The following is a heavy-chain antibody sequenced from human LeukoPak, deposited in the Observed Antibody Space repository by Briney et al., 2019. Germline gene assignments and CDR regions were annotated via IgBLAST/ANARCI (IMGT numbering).Heavy chain of an antibody. CDR3: ARRLIRKKYYYGSGSCGYFDY. Sequence: ASVKVSCKASGYTFTSYGITWVRQAPGQGLEWMGWISTYNGNTYYAQKLQGRVTMTTDTSTTTAYMELRSLRSDDTAVYYCARRLIRKKYYYGSGSCGYFDYWGQGTLVTVSS. D-gene: IGHD3-10*01. V-gene: IGHV1-18*01. CDR2: ISTYNGNT. J-gene: IGHJ4*02. CDR1: GYTFTSYG.